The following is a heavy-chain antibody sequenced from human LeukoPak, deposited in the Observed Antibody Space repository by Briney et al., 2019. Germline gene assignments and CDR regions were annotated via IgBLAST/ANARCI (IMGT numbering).Heavy chain of an antibody. D-gene: IGHD3-22*01. CDR2: ISSSSSYI. V-gene: IGHV3-21*01. CDR3: AKGVPDSDYYDTSGYYY. Sequence: PGGSLRLSCAASGFTFSSYSMNWVRQAPGKGLEWVSSISSSSSYIYYADSVKGRFTISRDNAKNTLYLQMNSLRAEDTAVYYCAKGVPDSDYYDTSGYYYWGQGTLVTVSS. J-gene: IGHJ4*02. CDR1: GFTFSSYS.